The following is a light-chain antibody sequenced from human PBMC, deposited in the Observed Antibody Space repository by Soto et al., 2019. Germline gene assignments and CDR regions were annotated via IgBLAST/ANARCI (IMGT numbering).Light chain of an antibody. J-gene: IGLJ2*01. CDR2: AVS. CDR3: SSYGGSDRVL. CDR1: SSDVGGYNS. Sequence: QSVLTQPPSASGSPGQSVTISCTGTSSDVGGYNSVSWYQQHPGKAPKLLIYAVSQRPSGVPDRFSGSKSGNTASLTVSGLQAGDEAEYYCSSYGGSDRVLFGGGTKLTVL. V-gene: IGLV2-8*01.